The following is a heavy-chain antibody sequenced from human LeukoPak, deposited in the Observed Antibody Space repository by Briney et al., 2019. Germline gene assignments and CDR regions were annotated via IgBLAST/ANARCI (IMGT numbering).Heavy chain of an antibody. J-gene: IGHJ6*02. Sequence: ASVKVSCKASGYTFTNYYMHWVRQAPGQGLEWMGIINPTTGSTKYAQKFQGRVTMTRDTSTSTVYMELSSLRSEDGAVYYWAREKKEGGGGLLWFGELLHYYYGLDVWGQGTTVTVSS. D-gene: IGHD3-10*01. CDR1: GYTFTNYY. CDR3: AREKKEGGGGLLWFGELLHYYYGLDV. V-gene: IGHV1-46*01. CDR2: INPTTGST.